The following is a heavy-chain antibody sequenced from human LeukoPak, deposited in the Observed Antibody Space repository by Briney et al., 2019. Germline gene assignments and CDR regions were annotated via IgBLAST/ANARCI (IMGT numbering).Heavy chain of an antibody. J-gene: IGHJ4*02. Sequence: SETLSLTCSVSGGSISSGGYSWSWIRQPPGKGVEWIGYIYHSGSTYYNPSLKSRVTISVDRSKNQFSLKLSSVTAADTAVYYCAAHSQSFDYWGQGTLVTVSS. CDR1: GGSISSGGYS. D-gene: IGHD6-13*01. V-gene: IGHV4-30-2*01. CDR2: IYHSGST. CDR3: AAHSQSFDY.